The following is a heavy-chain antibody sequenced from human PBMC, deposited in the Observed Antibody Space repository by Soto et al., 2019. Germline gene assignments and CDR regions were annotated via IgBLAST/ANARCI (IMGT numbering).Heavy chain of an antibody. D-gene: IGHD6-19*01. V-gene: IGHV3-48*03. J-gene: IGHJ4*02. CDR1: GFTFNTYE. CDR2: ISSRGTST. Sequence: VQLVESGGGLVQPGESLRLSCAASGFTFNTYEMNWVRQAPGQGLEWVAYISSRGTSTFYADSVKGRFSISRDNDNDSVSLLMNNLRVDDTAVYYCARDRGYNTGWYGGALDFWGQGTLVTVSS. CDR3: ARDRGYNTGWYGGALDF.